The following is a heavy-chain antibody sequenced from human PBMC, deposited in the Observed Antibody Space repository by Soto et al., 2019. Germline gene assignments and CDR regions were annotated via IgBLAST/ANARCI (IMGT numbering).Heavy chain of an antibody. D-gene: IGHD3-10*01. CDR1: GLTVSSNY. CDR2: IYSGGSK. Sequence: PGGSLRLSCAASGLTVSSNYMNLVRQAPGKGLEWVSVIYSGGSKYYADSVKGRFTISRDNSKSTLYLQMTSLRAEDTALYYCAKDLPGELLPTCXDSWGPGTLVTVSS. J-gene: IGHJ5*01. V-gene: IGHV3-66*01. CDR3: AKDLPGELLPTCXDS.